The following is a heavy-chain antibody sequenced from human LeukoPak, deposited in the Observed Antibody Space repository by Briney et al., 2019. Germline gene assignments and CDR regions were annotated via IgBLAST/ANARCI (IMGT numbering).Heavy chain of an antibody. D-gene: IGHD3-22*01. CDR1: GFTFSSYG. CDR2: IRYDGSNK. J-gene: IGHJ6*03. V-gene: IGHV3-30*02. CDR3: AKEMILYYYYYMDV. Sequence: PGGSLRLSCAASGFTFSSYGMHWVRQAPGKGLEWVAFIRYDGSNKYYADSVKGRFTISRDNSKNTLYVQMNSLRGEDTAVYYCAKEMILYYYYYMDVWGKGTTVTISS.